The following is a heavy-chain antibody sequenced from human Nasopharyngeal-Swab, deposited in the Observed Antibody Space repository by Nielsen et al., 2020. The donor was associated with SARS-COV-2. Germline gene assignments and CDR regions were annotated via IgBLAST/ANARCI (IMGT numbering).Heavy chain of an antibody. Sequence: GESLKISCAASGFTFSDYYMAWIRQAPGKGLEWVSYISTSGRSTDSADSVKGRFTISRDNTKKSLYLQMNSLRAEDTAVYYCARLGTESYHYYSLDVWGQGTTVTVSS. CDR3: ARLGTESYHYYSLDV. CDR1: GFTFSDYY. D-gene: IGHD1-1*01. CDR2: ISTSGRST. V-gene: IGHV3-11*04. J-gene: IGHJ6*02.